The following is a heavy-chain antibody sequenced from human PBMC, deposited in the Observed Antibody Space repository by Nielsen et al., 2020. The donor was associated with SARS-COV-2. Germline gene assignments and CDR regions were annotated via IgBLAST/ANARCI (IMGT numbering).Heavy chain of an antibody. J-gene: IGHJ4*02. CDR1: GFTFSTYT. V-gene: IGHV3-21*05. D-gene: IGHD5-24*01. Sequence: GESLKISCAASGFTFSTYTMNWVRQAPGKGLEWVSYISSSGYTNYVDSVKGRFTISRDSAKNSLYLQMNSLRAEDTAVYYCAREGRKLPLDYWGQGTLVTVSS. CDR2: ISSSGYT. CDR3: AREGRKLPLDY.